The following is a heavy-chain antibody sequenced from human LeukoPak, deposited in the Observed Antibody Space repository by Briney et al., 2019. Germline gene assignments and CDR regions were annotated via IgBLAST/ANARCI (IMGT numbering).Heavy chain of an antibody. V-gene: IGHV4-39*01. CDR2: IYYSGGT. CDR3: ASLGRWLQLDY. Sequence: KPSETLSLTCTVSGGSISSSSYYWGWIRQPPGKGLEWIGSIYYSGGTYYNPSLKSRVTISVDTSKNQFSLKLSSVTAADTAVYYCASLGRWLQLDYWGQGTLVTVSS. J-gene: IGHJ4*02. CDR1: GGSISSSSYY. D-gene: IGHD5-24*01.